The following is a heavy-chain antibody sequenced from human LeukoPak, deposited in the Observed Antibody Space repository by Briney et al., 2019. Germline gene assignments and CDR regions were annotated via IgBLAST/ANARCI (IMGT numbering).Heavy chain of an antibody. CDR1: GFTFSSYG. D-gene: IGHD3-22*01. V-gene: IGHV3-23*01. J-gene: IGHJ4*02. CDR3: AKGLKSSGYYFYFDY. Sequence: GGSLRLSCAASGFTFSSYGMSWVRQAPGKGLEWVSAISGSGGSTYYADSVKGRFTISRDNSKNTLYLQMNSLRAEDTAVYYCAKGLKSSGYYFYFDYWGQGTLVTVSS. CDR2: ISGSGGST.